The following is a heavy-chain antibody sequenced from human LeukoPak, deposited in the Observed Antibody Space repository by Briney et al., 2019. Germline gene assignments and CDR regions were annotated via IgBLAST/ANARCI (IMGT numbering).Heavy chain of an antibody. V-gene: IGHV3-9*03. D-gene: IGHD6-13*01. Sequence: PGGSLRLSCAASGFTFDDYAMHWVRQAPGKGLEWVSGISWNSGSIGYADSVKGRFTISRDNAKNSLYLQMNSLRAEDMALYYCAKGGGHSIAAAGLDYWGQGALVTVSS. CDR1: GFTFDDYA. J-gene: IGHJ4*02. CDR3: AKGGGHSIAAAGLDY. CDR2: ISWNSGSI.